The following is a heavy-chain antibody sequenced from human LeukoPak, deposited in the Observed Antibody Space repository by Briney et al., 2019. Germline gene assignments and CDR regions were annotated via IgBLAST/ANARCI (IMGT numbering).Heavy chain of an antibody. V-gene: IGHV4-59*08. D-gene: IGHD1-14*01. CDR1: GGSLNNYY. CDR2: IYSSGRT. CDR3: ARHGTISSESYFDY. J-gene: IGHJ4*02. Sequence: SETLSLTCTVSGGSLNNYYWNWIRQPPGKGLEWIGFIYSSGRTNYNPSLKSRVTISVDTSKSQFSLKLSSVTAADTAVYYCARHGTISSESYFDYWGQGALVTVSS.